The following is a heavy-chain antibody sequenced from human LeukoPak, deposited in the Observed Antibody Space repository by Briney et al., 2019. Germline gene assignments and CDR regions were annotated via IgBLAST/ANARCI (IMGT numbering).Heavy chain of an antibody. V-gene: IGHV3-66*02. D-gene: IGHD3-16*01. J-gene: IGHJ4*02. CDR3: ARGSESVWGSYYFDY. CDR2: IYSGGST. Sequence: PGGSLRLSCAASGFTVSSNYMSWVRQAPGKGLEWVSVIYSGGSTYYADSVKGRFTISRDNSKNTLYLQMNSLRAEDTAVYYCARGSESVWGSYYFDYWGQGALVTVSS. CDR1: GFTVSSNY.